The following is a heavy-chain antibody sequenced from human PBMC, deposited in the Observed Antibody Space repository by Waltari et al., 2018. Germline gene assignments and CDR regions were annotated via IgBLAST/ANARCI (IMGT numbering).Heavy chain of an antibody. J-gene: IGHJ4*02. V-gene: IGHV1-2*02. CDR3: ARGGGYTISEPGDF. CDR2: IKPTNGAT. CDR1: GYTFTAFY. D-gene: IGHD2-15*01. Sequence: QVQLVQSVAEVKKPGASVKVSCPASGYTFTAFYMHWVRQAPGQGLEWMGWIKPTNGATGYAQKFQGRVTMTRDTSIRAAYMELKSLRYDDTAVYFCARGGGYTISEPGDFWGQGTLVTVSS.